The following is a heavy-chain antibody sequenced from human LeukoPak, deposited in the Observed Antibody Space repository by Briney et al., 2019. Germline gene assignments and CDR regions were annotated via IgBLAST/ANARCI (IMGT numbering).Heavy chain of an antibody. Sequence: SVKVSCKASGGTFSSYAISWVRQAPGQGLEWMGGIIPIFGTANYAQKFQGRVTITTDVSTSTAYMELSSLRSEDTAVYYCALNYYGSGTFDYWGQGTLVTVSS. CDR3: ALNYYGSGTFDY. D-gene: IGHD3-10*01. J-gene: IGHJ4*02. CDR1: GGTFSSYA. V-gene: IGHV1-69*05. CDR2: IIPIFGTA.